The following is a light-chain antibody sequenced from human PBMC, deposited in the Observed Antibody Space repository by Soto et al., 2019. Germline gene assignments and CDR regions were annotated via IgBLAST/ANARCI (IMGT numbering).Light chain of an antibody. CDR1: QSVSSSY. CDR3: QQYSRSPPIT. CDR2: GAS. V-gene: IGKV3-20*01. J-gene: IGKJ5*01. Sequence: EIVLTQSPGTLSLSPGERATLSCRASQSVSSSYLAWYQQKPGQAPRLLIYGASSRATGIPDRFSGSGSGTDFTLTISRVEPEDFAVYYCQQYSRSPPITFGQGTRLEI.